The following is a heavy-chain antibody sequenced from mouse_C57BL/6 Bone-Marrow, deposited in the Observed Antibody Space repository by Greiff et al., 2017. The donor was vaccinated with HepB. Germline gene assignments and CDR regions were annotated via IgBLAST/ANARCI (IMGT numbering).Heavy chain of an antibody. Sequence: EVMLVESGGGLVKPGGSLKLSCAASGFTFSSYAMSWVRQTPEKRLEWVATISDGGSYTYYPDNVKGRFTISRDNAKNNQYLQMSHLKSEDTAMYYCARDWKDYAMDYWGQGTSVTVSS. CDR2: ISDGGSYT. J-gene: IGHJ4*01. CDR3: ARDWKDYAMDY. CDR1: GFTFSSYA. V-gene: IGHV5-4*01.